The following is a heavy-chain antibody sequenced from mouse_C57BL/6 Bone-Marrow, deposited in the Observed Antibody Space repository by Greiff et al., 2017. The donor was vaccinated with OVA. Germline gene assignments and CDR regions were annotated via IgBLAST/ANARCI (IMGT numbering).Heavy chain of an antibody. CDR2: ISSGSSTI. Sequence: EVKLMESGGGLVKPGGSLKLSCAASGFTFSDYGMHWVRQAPEKGLEWVAYISSGSSTIYYADTVKGRFTISRDNAKNTLFLQMTSLRSEDTAMYYCARLLRSQYYFDYWGQGTTLTVSS. D-gene: IGHD1-1*01. CDR3: ARLLRSQYYFDY. J-gene: IGHJ2*01. CDR1: GFTFSDYG. V-gene: IGHV5-17*01.